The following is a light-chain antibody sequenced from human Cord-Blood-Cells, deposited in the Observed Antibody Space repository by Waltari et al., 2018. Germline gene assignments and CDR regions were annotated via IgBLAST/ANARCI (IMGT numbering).Light chain of an antibody. V-gene: IGLV3-25*03. CDR2: KDS. CDR1: ALPKQY. CDR3: QSADSSGTYYV. Sequence: SYQLTHPPSVSVSPGPTARIPCHGDALPKQYPHWYQQKPGQAPVLALYKDSERPSGIPERFSGTSSGTTVTLTISGVQAEDEADYDCQSADSSGTYYVFGTGTKVTVL. J-gene: IGLJ1*01.